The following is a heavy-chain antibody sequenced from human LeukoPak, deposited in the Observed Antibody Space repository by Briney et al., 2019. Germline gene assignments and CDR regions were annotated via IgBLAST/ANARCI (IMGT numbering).Heavy chain of an antibody. Sequence: SETLSLTCTVSGGSISSSSYYWGWIRQPPGKGLEWIGSIYYSGSTYYNPSLKSRVTISVDTSKNQFSLKLSSVTAADTAVYYCAREVVVAAPMAFYYYYYMDVWGKGTTVTVSS. CDR3: AREVVVAAPMAFYYYYYMDV. CDR1: GGSISSSSYY. V-gene: IGHV4-39*07. D-gene: IGHD2-15*01. J-gene: IGHJ6*03. CDR2: IYYSGST.